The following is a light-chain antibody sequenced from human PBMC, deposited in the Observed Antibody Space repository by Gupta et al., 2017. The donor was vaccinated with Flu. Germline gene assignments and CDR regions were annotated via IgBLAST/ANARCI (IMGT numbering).Light chain of an antibody. CDR3: NSRDSSGNPYV. CDR2: GKN. J-gene: IGLJ1*01. V-gene: IGLV3-19*01. Sequence: SSELTQDPAVSVTLGQTVRITCQGDSLRSYYASWYQQKPGQAPVLVIYGKNNRPSGIPDRFSGSSSGNTASLTITGAQAEDEAVYYCNSRDSSGNPYVFGTGTKVTVL. CDR1: SLRSYY.